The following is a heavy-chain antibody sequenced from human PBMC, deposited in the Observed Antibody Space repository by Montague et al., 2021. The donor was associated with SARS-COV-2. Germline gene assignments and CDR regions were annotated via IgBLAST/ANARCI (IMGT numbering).Heavy chain of an antibody. D-gene: IGHD3-3*01. Sequence: SESLSLTCTISGGSMRRYYWTWIRQLPGKELEWIGSIYDSGGARYNPSLKSRVSISVDASKNQFSLRVTSVTAADTAVYFCARRGTGNYEILDYWGQGILVIVSS. CDR3: ARRGTGNYEILDY. V-gene: IGHV4-59*01. CDR1: GGSMRRYY. J-gene: IGHJ4*02. CDR2: IYDSGGA.